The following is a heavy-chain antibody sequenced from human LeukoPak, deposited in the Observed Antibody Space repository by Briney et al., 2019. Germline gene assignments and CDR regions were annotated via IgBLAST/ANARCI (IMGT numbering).Heavy chain of an antibody. CDR1: GGSVSSYY. Sequence: SETLSLTCTVSGGSVSSYYWSWIRQPAGKGLEWIGRIYTSGSTNYNPSLKSRVTMSVDTSKNQFSLKLSSVTAADTAVYYCARGHYDILTGYYSGDYWGQGTLVTVSS. V-gene: IGHV4-4*07. J-gene: IGHJ4*02. CDR3: ARGHYDILTGYYSGDY. D-gene: IGHD3-9*01. CDR2: IYTSGST.